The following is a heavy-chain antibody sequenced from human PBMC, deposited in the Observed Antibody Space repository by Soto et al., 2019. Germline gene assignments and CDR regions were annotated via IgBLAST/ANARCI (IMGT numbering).Heavy chain of an antibody. D-gene: IGHD1-1*01. CDR3: ARHSGSGGPYYYGMDV. J-gene: IGHJ6*02. Sequence: GESLKISCKGSGYSFAGYWITWVRQKPGKGLEWMGRIDPSDSQTYYSPSFRGHVTISATKSITTVFLQWSSLRASDTAMYYCARHSGSGGPYYYGMDVWGQGTTVTVS. CDR2: IDPSDSQT. V-gene: IGHV5-10-1*01. CDR1: GYSFAGYW.